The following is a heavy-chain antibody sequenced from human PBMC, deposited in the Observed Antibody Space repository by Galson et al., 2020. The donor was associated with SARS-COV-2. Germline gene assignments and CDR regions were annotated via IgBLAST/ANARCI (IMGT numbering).Heavy chain of an antibody. Sequence: GGSLRLSCAASGFTVSSNYMSWVRQAPGKGLEWVSVIYSGGSTYYADSVKGRFTISRDNAKNTLYLQMNSLRAEDTAVYYCARDHSGYGLANYYYGMDVWGQGTTVTV. CDR2: IYSGGST. J-gene: IGHJ6*02. CDR1: GFTVSSNY. D-gene: IGHD5-12*01. V-gene: IGHV3-53*01. CDR3: ARDHSGYGLANYYYGMDV.